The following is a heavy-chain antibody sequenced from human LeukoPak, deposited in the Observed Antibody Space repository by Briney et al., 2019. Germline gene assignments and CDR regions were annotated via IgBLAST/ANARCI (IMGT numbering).Heavy chain of an antibody. V-gene: IGHV3-9*01. J-gene: IGHJ6*02. Sequence: GRSLRLSCAASGFTFDGYAMHWVRQAPGKGLEWVSGISWNSGSIGYADSVKGRFTISRDNAKNSLYLQMNSLRAEDTALYYCARLSYYYGMDIWGQGTTVTVSS. D-gene: IGHD6-19*01. CDR1: GFTFDGYA. CDR2: ISWNSGSI. CDR3: ARLSYYYGMDI.